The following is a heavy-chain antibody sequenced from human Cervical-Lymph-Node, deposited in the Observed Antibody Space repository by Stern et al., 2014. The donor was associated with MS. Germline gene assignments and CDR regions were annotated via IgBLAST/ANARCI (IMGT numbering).Heavy chain of an antibody. V-gene: IGHV1-18*01. CDR1: GYTFTNFA. J-gene: IGHJ4*02. CDR2: ISAYNGDT. Sequence: QLVQSGAEVKKPGASVKVSCKASGYTFTNFAFSWVRQAPGQGLEWVGWISAYNGDTNYGQMFQGRVFMTTDTSTSTAYMELTSLRSDDTAVYYCARGYCSGGSCSPPLGYWGQGTLITVSS. CDR3: ARGYCSGGSCSPPLGY. D-gene: IGHD2-15*01.